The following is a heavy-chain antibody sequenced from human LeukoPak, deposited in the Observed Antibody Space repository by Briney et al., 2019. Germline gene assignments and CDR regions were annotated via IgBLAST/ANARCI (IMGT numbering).Heavy chain of an antibody. V-gene: IGHV4-59*01. D-gene: IGHD4-23*01. J-gene: IGHJ4*02. CDR3: ASLGGNRGGDY. CDR1: GGSISSYY. Sequence: SETLSLTCTVSGGSISSYYWSWIRQPPGKGLEWIGYICYSGSANYNPSLKSRVTISVDTSKNQFSLKLSSVTAADTAVYYCASLGGNRGGDYWGQGTLVTVSS. CDR2: ICYSGSA.